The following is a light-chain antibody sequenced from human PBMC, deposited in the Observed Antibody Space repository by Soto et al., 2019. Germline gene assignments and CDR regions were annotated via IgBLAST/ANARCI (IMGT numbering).Light chain of an antibody. CDR2: DDN. Sequence: QSALTQPPSVSAAPGQSVTISCSGTSSNIGNNHVSWYQHHPGTAPKILIFDDNKRPSGMLDRVSGFKSYTSATLCITGLQTGDEADDYCGTCDTSLSVIYVFGRGTKLTVL. CDR1: SSNIGNNH. J-gene: IGLJ2*01. V-gene: IGLV1-51*01. CDR3: GTCDTSLSVIYV.